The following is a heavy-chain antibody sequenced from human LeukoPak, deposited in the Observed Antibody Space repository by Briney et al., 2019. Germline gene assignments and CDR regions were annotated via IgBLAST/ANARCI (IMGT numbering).Heavy chain of an antibody. Sequence: GGSLRLSCAVSGLTFSSYNMNWVSQAPGKGPEWVSYISNSGSMIYYADSVKGRFTLSRDNAKNSLYLQMNSLRDEDTAVYYCARGPISGWSADYWGQGTLVTVSS. CDR1: GLTFSSYN. D-gene: IGHD6-19*01. V-gene: IGHV3-48*02. CDR2: ISNSGSMI. CDR3: ARGPISGWSADY. J-gene: IGHJ4*02.